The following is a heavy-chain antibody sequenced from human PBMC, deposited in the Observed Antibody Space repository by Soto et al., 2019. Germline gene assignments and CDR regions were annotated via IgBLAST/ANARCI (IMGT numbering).Heavy chain of an antibody. CDR1: GYTFTGDY. V-gene: IGHV1-2*02. Sequence: ASLKVSCNASGYTFTGDYMHGVRQAPGQGLEWMGWINPNSGGTNYAQKFQGRVTMTRDTSISTAYMELSRLRSDDTAVYYCARGYGSGSYHDYWGQGTLVTVSS. J-gene: IGHJ4*02. D-gene: IGHD3-10*01. CDR2: INPNSGGT. CDR3: ARGYGSGSYHDY.